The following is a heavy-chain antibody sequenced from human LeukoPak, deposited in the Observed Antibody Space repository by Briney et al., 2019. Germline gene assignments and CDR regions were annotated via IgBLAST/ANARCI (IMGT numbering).Heavy chain of an antibody. CDR1: GYTFTGYY. V-gene: IGHV1-2*06. CDR2: INPNCGGT. J-gene: IGHJ4*02. CDR3: ARSLSYSSSWSSDY. Sequence: ASVKVSCKASGYTFTGYYMHWVRQAPGQGLEWMGRINPNCGGTNYAQKFQGRVTMTRDTSISTAYMELSRLRSDDTAVYYCARSLSYSSSWSSDYWGQGTLVTVSS. D-gene: IGHD6-13*01.